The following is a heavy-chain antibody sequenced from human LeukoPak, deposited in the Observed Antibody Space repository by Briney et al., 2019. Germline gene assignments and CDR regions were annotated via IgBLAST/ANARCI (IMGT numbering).Heavy chain of an antibody. J-gene: IGHJ4*02. Sequence: KPSETLSLTCTVSGGSISGYYWGWIRQPPGKGLEWIGSVYSSGNTYYNPSLKSRVTISVDTSKNQFSLKLSSVTAADTAVYYCASNGVGAAYYFDYWGQGALVTVSS. CDR1: GGSISGYY. CDR3: ASNGVGAAYYFDY. D-gene: IGHD1-26*01. V-gene: IGHV4-39*01. CDR2: VYSSGNT.